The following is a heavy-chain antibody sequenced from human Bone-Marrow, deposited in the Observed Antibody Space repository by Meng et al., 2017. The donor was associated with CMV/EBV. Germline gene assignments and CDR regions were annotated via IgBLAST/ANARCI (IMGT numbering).Heavy chain of an antibody. Sequence: GGSLRLSCAASGFTFSSYWMSWVRQAPGKGLEWVANIKQDGSEKYYVDSVKGRFTISRDNAKNSLYLQMNSLRAEDTALYYCAKLGVPAAIPGWFDPWGQGTLVTVSS. J-gene: IGHJ5*02. CDR2: IKQDGSEK. V-gene: IGHV3-7*03. CDR1: GFTFSSYW. CDR3: AKLGVPAAIPGWFDP. D-gene: IGHD2-2*02.